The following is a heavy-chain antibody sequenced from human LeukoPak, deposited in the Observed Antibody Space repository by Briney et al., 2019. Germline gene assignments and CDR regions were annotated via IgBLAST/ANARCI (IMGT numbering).Heavy chain of an antibody. Sequence: ASVKVSCKASGGTFSSYAISWVRQAPGQGLEWMGGIIPIFGTANYAQKFQGRVTITADKSTSTAYMELSSLRSEDTAVYYCARVPYQPDAFDTWGQGTMVTVSS. CDR1: GGTFSSYA. CDR2: IIPIFGTA. D-gene: IGHD1-14*01. V-gene: IGHV1-69*06. J-gene: IGHJ3*02. CDR3: ARVPYQPDAFDT.